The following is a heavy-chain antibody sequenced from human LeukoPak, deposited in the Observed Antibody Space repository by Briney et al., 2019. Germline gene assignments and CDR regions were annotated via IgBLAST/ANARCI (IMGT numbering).Heavy chain of an antibody. CDR2: IIPIFGTA. V-gene: IGHV1-69*05. Sequence: SVKVSCKASRGTFSSYAISWVRQAPGQGLEWMGGIIPIFGTANYAQKFQGRVTITTDESTSTAYMELSSLRSEDTAVYYCARGTIVVVPAAEDDYYYYYMDVWGKGTTVTVSS. CDR1: RGTFSSYA. CDR3: ARGTIVVVPAAEDDYYYYYMDV. J-gene: IGHJ6*03. D-gene: IGHD2-2*01.